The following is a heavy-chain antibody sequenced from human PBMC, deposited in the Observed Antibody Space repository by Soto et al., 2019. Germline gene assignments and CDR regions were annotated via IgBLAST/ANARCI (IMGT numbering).Heavy chain of an antibody. Sequence: QVQLQESGPGLVKPSQTLSLTCTVSGGSISSGGYYWSWIRQHPGKGLEWIGYIYYSGSTYYNSSLKSRLTISIDTSKNQFSLKLSSVTAADMAVYYCARGWGTVTTYDYWGQGTLVTVSS. CDR3: ARGWGTVTTYDY. V-gene: IGHV4-31*03. D-gene: IGHD4-17*01. J-gene: IGHJ4*02. CDR2: IYYSGST. CDR1: GGSISSGGYY.